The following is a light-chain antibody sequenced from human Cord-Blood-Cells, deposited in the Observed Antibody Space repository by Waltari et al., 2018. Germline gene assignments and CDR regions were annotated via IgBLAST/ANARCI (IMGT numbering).Light chain of an antibody. CDR1: QSISSW. CDR2: KAS. J-gene: IGKJ1*01. CDR3: QQYNSYSQT. V-gene: IGKV1-5*03. Sequence: DIQMTQSPSTLSASVGDRVTIPCRASQSISSWLAWYQQKTGKAPKLLIYKASSLESGVPSRCIGSGSGTEFTLTISSMQPADFATYYCQQYNSYSQTFGQGTKVEIK.